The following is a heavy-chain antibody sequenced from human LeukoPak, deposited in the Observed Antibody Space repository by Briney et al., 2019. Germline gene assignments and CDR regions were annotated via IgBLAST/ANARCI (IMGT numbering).Heavy chain of an antibody. CDR1: GYTFTSYD. CDR2: MNPTSGDT. Sequence: ASVKVSCKASGYTFTSYDINWVRQATGQGLEWMGWMNPTSGDTGYAQKFQGRVAITIDTSISTAYMELSSLSSEDTAVYYCTRHTSPTFDYWGQGTLVTVSS. V-gene: IGHV1-8*01. D-gene: IGHD2-2*01. J-gene: IGHJ4*02. CDR3: TRHTSPTFDY.